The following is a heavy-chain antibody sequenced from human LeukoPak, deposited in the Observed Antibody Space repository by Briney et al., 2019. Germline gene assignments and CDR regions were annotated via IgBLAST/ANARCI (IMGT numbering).Heavy chain of an antibody. CDR2: IYTSGST. D-gene: IGHD3-22*01. CDR1: GGSISSYY. CDR3: ARDPGDYYDSSGLSTDAFDI. V-gene: IGHV4-4*07. Sequence: PSETLSLTCTVSGGSISSYYWSWIRQPAGKGLEWIGRIYTSGSTNYNPSLKSRVTMSVDTSKNQFSLKLSSVTAADTAVYYCARDPGDYYDSSGLSTDAFDIWGQGIMVTVSS. J-gene: IGHJ3*02.